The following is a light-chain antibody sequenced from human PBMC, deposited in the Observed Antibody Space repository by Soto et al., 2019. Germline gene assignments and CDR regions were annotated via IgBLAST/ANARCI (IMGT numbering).Light chain of an antibody. CDR3: QSYDSSLNGV. CDR1: SSNIGAGYD. CDR2: ANN. V-gene: IGLV1-40*01. J-gene: IGLJ2*01. Sequence: QSVLTQPPSVSGAPGQRVTISCTGSSSNIGAGYDVHWYHQLPGTAPKLLIYANNNRPSGVPDRFSGSKSGTSASLAITGLQAEDEADYYCQSYDSSLNGVFGGGTKLTVL.